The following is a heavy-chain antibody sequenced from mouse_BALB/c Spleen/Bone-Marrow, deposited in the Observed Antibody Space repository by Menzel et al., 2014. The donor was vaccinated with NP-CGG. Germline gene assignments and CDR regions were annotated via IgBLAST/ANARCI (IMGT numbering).Heavy chain of an antibody. CDR3: AAYYYGSSHGFAY. CDR1: GFNIKDTY. D-gene: IGHD1-1*01. CDR2: IDPANGNT. J-gene: IGHJ3*01. Sequence: VQLQQSGAELVKPGASVKLSCTASGFNIKDTYMHWVKQRPEQGLEWIGRIDPANGNTKYDPKFQGKATITADTSSNTAYLQLSSLTSEDTAVYYCAAYYYGSSHGFAYWGQGTRSLSLQ. V-gene: IGHV14-3*02.